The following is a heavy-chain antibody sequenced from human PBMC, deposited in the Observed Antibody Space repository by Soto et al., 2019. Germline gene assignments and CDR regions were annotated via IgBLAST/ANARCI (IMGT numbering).Heavy chain of an antibody. CDR3: ARQFPPPRAYYYGSETDRDSSVDAFDI. D-gene: IGHD3-10*01. V-gene: IGHV5-51*01. CDR1: GYSFTSYW. Sequence: GESLKISCKGSGYSFTSYWIGWVRQMPGKGLEWMGIIYPGDSDTRYSPSFQGQVTISADKSISTAYLQWSSLKASDTAMYYCARQFPPPRAYYYGSETDRDSSVDAFDIWGQGTMVTVSS. CDR2: IYPGDSDT. J-gene: IGHJ3*02.